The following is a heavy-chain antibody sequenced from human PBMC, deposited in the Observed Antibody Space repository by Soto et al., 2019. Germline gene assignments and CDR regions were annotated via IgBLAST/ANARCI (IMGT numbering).Heavy chain of an antibody. CDR1: GFTFDDYA. Sequence: EVQLVESGGGLVQPGRSLRLSCAASGFTFDDYAMHWVRQAPGKGLEWVSGISWNSGSIGYADSVKGRFTISRDNAKNSLYLQMNSLRAEDTALYYCAKDSSGEEGSFDYWGQGTLVTVSS. J-gene: IGHJ4*02. CDR3: AKDSSGEEGSFDY. CDR2: ISWNSGSI. D-gene: IGHD6-19*01. V-gene: IGHV3-9*01.